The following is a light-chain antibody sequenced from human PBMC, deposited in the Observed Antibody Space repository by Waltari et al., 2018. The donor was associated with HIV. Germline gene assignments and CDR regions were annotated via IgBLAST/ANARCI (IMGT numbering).Light chain of an antibody. V-gene: IGLV1-36*01. CDR2: YDD. CDR3: AAWDYTLNGWV. J-gene: IGLJ3*02. Sequence: QSVLTQPPSVSAAPRQRVSISCSGSSSNIGKNAVNWYQQIPGTDPRLLIYYDDLVPSGASDRFSGSKSGISASLAISGLQSEEEADYYCAAWDYTLNGWVFGGGTKLTVL. CDR1: SSNIGKNA.